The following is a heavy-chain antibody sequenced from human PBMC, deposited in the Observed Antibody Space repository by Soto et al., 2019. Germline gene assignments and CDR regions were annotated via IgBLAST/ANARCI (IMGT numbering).Heavy chain of an antibody. Sequence: ASVKVSCKASGYTFTSYGISWVRQAPGQGLEWKGWISAYNGNTNYAQKLQGRVTMTTDTSTSTAYMELRSLRSDDTAVYYCARGGGIDSSSWYSFYYYYYMDVWGKGTTVTVSS. CDR3: ARGGGIDSSSWYSFYYYYYMDV. V-gene: IGHV1-18*01. J-gene: IGHJ6*03. CDR1: GYTFTSYG. D-gene: IGHD6-13*01. CDR2: ISAYNGNT.